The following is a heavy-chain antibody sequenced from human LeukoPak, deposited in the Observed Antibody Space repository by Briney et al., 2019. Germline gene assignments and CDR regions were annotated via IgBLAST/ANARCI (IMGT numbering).Heavy chain of an antibody. CDR1: GYTFTGYY. D-gene: IGHD5-18*01. CDR3: ARAGGYSYGIDY. Sequence: ASVKVSCKASGYTFTGYYMHWVRQAPGQGLEWMGWINPNSGGTNYAQKLQGRVTMTRDTSISTAYMELSRLRSDDTAVYYCARAGGYSYGIDYWGQGTLVTVSS. J-gene: IGHJ4*02. CDR2: INPNSGGT. V-gene: IGHV1-2*02.